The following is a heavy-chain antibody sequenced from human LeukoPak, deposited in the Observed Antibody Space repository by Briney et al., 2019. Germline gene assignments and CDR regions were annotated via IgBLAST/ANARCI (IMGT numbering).Heavy chain of an antibody. V-gene: IGHV1-46*01. CDR1: GYTFTSNY. CDR2: ISPSGGST. J-gene: IGHJ5*02. Sequence: AASVKVSCKAFGYTFTSNYMHWVRQAPGQGPEWMGVISPSGGSTTYAQKFQGRVTLTRDMSTSTDYLELSSLRSEDTAVYYCARDNSVRDEAWWFNPWSQGTLVTVSS. D-gene: IGHD5-24*01. CDR3: ARDNSVRDEAWWFNP.